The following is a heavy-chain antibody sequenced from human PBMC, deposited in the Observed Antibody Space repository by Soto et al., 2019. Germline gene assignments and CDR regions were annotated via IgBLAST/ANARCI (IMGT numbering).Heavy chain of an antibody. J-gene: IGHJ4*02. CDR1: GGTFSSYA. CDR3: ARGPALYYYDSSGYYLVY. Sequence: GAAVKVSCKASGGTFSSYAISWVRQAPGQGLEWMGGIIPIFGTANYAQKFQGRVTITADESTSTAYMELSSLRSEDTAVYYCARGPALYYYDSSGYYLVYWGQGTLVTVS. CDR2: IIPIFGTA. D-gene: IGHD3-22*01. V-gene: IGHV1-69*13.